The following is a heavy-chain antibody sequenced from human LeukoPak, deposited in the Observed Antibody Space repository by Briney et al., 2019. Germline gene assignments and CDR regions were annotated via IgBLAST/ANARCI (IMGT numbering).Heavy chain of an antibody. CDR2: INYSGST. CDR3: ARDVTGTTLDYYYGMDV. V-gene: IGHV4-59*01. D-gene: IGHD1-20*01. CDR1: GGSFSGYY. Sequence: PSETLSLTCAVSGGSFSGYYWSWIRQAPGKGLEWIGNINYSGSTNYNPSLKSRVTISVDTSKNQFSLKLSSVTAADTAVYYCARDVTGTTLDYYYGMDVWGQGTTVTVSS. J-gene: IGHJ6*02.